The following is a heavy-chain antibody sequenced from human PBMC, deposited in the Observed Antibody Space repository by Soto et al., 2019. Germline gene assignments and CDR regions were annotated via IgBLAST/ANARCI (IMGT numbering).Heavy chain of an antibody. J-gene: IGHJ5*02. V-gene: IGHV4-59*08. CDR3: ARLTISLVRGVPNWFDP. CDR2: IYYSGST. D-gene: IGHD3-10*01. CDR1: GYSIRSYY. Sequence: PSETLSLTCSVSGYSIRSYYWSWIRQPPGKGLEWIGHIYYSGSTNYNSSLKSRVTISVNTSKNQFSLKLSSVTAADTAVYYCARLTISLVRGVPNWFDPWGHGTLVTVSS.